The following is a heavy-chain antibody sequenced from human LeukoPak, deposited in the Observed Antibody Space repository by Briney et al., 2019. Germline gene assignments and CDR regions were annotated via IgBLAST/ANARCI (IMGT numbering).Heavy chain of an antibody. J-gene: IGHJ4*02. CDR1: GFTFSSYS. D-gene: IGHD2-2*01. V-gene: IGHV3-21*01. CDR3: ARDSPSTCRDY. Sequence: PGGSLRLSCAASGFTFSSYSMNWVRQAPGKGLEWVSSFSSSSSYIYYADSVKGRFTISRDNAKNSLYLQMNGLRAEDTAVYYCARDSPSTCRDYWGQGTLVTVSS. CDR2: FSSSSSYI.